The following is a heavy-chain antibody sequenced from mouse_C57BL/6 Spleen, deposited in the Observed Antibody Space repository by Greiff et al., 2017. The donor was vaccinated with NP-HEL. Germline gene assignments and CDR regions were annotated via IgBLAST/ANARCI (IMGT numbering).Heavy chain of an antibody. D-gene: IGHD1-1*01. V-gene: IGHV1-47*01. CDR1: GYTFTTYP. CDR2: FHPYNDDT. CDR3: ARGDYYYGSSPYWYFDV. Sequence: QVHVMQSGAELVKPGASVKMSCKASGYTFTTYPIEWMKQNHGKSLEWIGNFHPYNDDTKYNEKFKGKATLTVEKSSSTVYLELSRLTSDDSAVYYCARGDYYYGSSPYWYFDVWGTGTTVTVSS. J-gene: IGHJ1*03.